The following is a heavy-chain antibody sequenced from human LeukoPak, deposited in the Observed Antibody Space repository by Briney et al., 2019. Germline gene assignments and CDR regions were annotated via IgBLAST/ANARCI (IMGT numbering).Heavy chain of an antibody. CDR3: ARETRGSYVPGLDS. CDR2: ISSSSSYI. D-gene: IGHD1-26*01. Sequence: PGGSLRLSCAASGFTFSSYSMNWVRQAPGKGLEWVSSISSSSSYIYYADSVKGRFTISRDNAKNSLYLQMNSLRAEDTAVYYCARETRGSYVPGLDSWGQGTLVTVSS. CDR1: GFTFSSYS. J-gene: IGHJ4*02. V-gene: IGHV3-21*01.